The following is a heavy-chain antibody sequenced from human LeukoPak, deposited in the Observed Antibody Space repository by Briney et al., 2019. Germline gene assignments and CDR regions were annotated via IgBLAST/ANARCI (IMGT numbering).Heavy chain of an antibody. D-gene: IGHD1-26*01. CDR2: ISGSGGST. CDR3: AKKLRAYYYYGMDV. Sequence: GRSLRLSCAASGINFRASGMHWVRQAPGKGLEWVSAISGSGGSTYYADSVKGRFTISRDNSKNTLYLQMNSLRAEDTAVYYCAKKLRAYYYYGMDVWGQGTTVTVSS. V-gene: IGHV3-23*01. CDR1: GINFRASG. J-gene: IGHJ6*02.